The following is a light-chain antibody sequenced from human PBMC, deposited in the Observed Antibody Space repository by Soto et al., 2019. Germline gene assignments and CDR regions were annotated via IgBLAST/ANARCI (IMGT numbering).Light chain of an antibody. CDR1: SSDVGGYNY. Sequence: QSVLTQAPSASGSPGQSVTISCTGTSSDVGGYNYVSWYQQHPGKAPKLLIYEVNKRPSGVPDRFSGSKSGNTASLTVSGLQAEDEANYYCTSYISFNNAVFGTGTKVTVL. V-gene: IGLV2-8*01. CDR2: EVN. CDR3: TSYISFNNAV. J-gene: IGLJ1*01.